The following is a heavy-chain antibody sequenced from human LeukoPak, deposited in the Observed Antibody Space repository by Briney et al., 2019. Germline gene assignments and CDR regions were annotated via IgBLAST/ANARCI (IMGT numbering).Heavy chain of an antibody. CDR2: ISHSAST. Sequence: PSETLSLTCAVSGGSFSGYYWTWIRQPPGKGLEWIGEISHSASTNYNPSLKSRVTIPVETSKNQFSLKMSSVTAADTAVCYCARGSYYYYYGIDVWGQGTTVIVSS. J-gene: IGHJ6*02. CDR3: ARGSYYYYYGIDV. CDR1: GGSFSGYY. V-gene: IGHV4-34*01.